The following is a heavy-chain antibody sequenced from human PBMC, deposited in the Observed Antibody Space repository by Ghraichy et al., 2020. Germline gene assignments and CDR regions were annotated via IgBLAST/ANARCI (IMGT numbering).Heavy chain of an antibody. CDR3: AKGGSPDY. D-gene: IGHD1-26*01. J-gene: IGHJ4*02. CDR1: GASITTYH. Sequence: SETLSLTCAVSGASITTYHWTWIRQPPGKGLEWVGFISHYGRTDSNPSLRSRVTMSMDSSKNQFSLNLRSVTAADTAVYYCAKGGSPDYWGRGILVTVSS. V-gene: IGHV4-59*01. CDR2: ISHYGRT.